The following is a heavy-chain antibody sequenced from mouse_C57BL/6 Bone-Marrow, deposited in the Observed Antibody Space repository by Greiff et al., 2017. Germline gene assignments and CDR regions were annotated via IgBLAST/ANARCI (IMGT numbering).Heavy chain of an antibody. D-gene: IGHD2-12*01. Sequence: EVKLMESGGGLVKPGGSLKLSCAASGFTFSSYAMSWVRQTPEKRLEWVATISAGGSYTYYPDNVKGRVTISRDNAKTNLYLQMSHLKSEDTAMYYCARDQELYDYWGQGTTLTVSS. CDR3: ARDQELYDY. CDR1: GFTFSSYA. J-gene: IGHJ2*01. V-gene: IGHV5-4*01. CDR2: ISAGGSYT.